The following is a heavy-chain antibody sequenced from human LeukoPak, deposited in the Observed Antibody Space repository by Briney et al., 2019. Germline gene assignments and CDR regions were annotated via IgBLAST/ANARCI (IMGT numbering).Heavy chain of an antibody. V-gene: IGHV3-21*01. CDR2: ISSSSSYI. D-gene: IGHD3-22*01. CDR3: SRSAYYDGSGNYYDY. CDR1: GFTFSSYS. Sequence: GGSLRLSCAASGFTFSSYSMNWVRQAPGKGLEWVSSISSSSSYIYYADSVKGRFTISRDNAKNTLYLQMNGLRAEDTAVYYCSRSAYYDGSGNYYDYWGQGTLVTVSS. J-gene: IGHJ4*02.